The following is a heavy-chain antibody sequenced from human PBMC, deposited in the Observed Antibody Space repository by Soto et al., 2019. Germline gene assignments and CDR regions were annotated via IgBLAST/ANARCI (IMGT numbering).Heavy chain of an antibody. CDR1: GGSISSTFYY. J-gene: IGHJ5*02. CDR3: ARQKWEQPKWFDP. Sequence: QLQLQESGPGLVKPSETLSLTCSLSGGSISSTFYYWGWIRQPPGKGLEWIGSIYYSGTTFYNASLKGPVTISVDTSKNQFSLRLTSVTATDTAVYFCARQKWEQPKWFDPWGQGTLVTVSS. V-gene: IGHV4-39*01. D-gene: IGHD1-26*01. CDR2: IYYSGTT.